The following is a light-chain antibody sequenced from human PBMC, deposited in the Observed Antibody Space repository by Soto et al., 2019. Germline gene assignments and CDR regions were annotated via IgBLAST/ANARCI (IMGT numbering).Light chain of an antibody. CDR1: QDIGDH. J-gene: IGKJ4*01. Sequence: DIQMTQSPSSLSASVGDRVTITCQASQDIGDHLNWYQQKPGKVPNLLIYTASILETGVTSRFSGSGSWTYFTFTISSLQPEDIATYYCQQYDNVPTLTFGGGTKVEIK. V-gene: IGKV1-33*01. CDR3: QQYDNVPTLT. CDR2: TAS.